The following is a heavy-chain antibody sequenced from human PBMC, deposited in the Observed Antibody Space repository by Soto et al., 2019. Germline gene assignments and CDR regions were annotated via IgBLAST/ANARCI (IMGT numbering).Heavy chain of an antibody. CDR3: AADAGNVSARGYYGMDV. D-gene: IGHD1-1*01. CDR2: IVVGSGNT. J-gene: IGHJ6*02. Sequence: SVKVSCKASGFTFTSSAVQWVRQARGQRLEWIGWIVVGSGNTNYAQKFQERVTITRDMSTSTAYMELSSLRSEDTAVYYCAADAGNVSARGYYGMDVWGQGTTVTVSS. CDR1: GFTFTSSA. V-gene: IGHV1-58*01.